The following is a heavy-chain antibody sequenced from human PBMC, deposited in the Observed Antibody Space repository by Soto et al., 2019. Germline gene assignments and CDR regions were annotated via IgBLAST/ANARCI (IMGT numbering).Heavy chain of an antibody. CDR1: GFMFSAYA. CDR2: MSYDGTNT. CDR3: ARDPSPYTSGWYGIDF. V-gene: IGHV3-30-3*01. D-gene: IGHD6-19*01. Sequence: QVQLVESGGGVVHPGASLRLSCTASGFMFSAYAMLWVRQAPGKGLEWVAAMSYDGTNTYYADSVKGRFTISRDNSKNTLFLQMSSLTADDSAVYYCARDPSPYTSGWYGIDFWGLGTLVTVSS. J-gene: IGHJ4*01.